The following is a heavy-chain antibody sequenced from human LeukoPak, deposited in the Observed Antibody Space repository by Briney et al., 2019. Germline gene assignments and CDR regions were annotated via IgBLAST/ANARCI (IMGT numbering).Heavy chain of an antibody. Sequence: GESLNISCKRSGYRFTRYWIAWVRQMHGKGLQWMGIIDPGDSETRYSPSFQGQVTITADKSISTAYLQWSSLKASDTAMYYCARLNDGFDIWGQGAMVIVSS. J-gene: IGHJ3*02. CDR2: IDPGDSET. CDR3: ARLNDGFDI. CDR1: GYRFTRYW. V-gene: IGHV5-51*01.